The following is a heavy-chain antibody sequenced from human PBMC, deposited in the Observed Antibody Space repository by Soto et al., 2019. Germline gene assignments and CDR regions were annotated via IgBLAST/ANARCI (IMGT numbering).Heavy chain of an antibody. V-gene: IGHV1-18*01. J-gene: IGHJ4*02. CDR2: ISLYSDGT. CDR1: GYTFSNYG. Sequence: QVQLVQSGGEVKRPGASVKVSCKTSGYTFSNYGITWVRQAPGQPLEWLGWISLYSDGTNYAQKFQDRLSITRDTSATTVSLGLSSLTSEDTAIYYCARGPLSLYSADFRWGQGTLVTVSS. CDR3: ARGPLSLYSADFR. D-gene: IGHD1-26*01.